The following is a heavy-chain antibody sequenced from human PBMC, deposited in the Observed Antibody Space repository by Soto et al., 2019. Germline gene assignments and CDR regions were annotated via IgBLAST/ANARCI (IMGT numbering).Heavy chain of an antibody. D-gene: IGHD3-3*01. Sequence: SETLSLTCTVSGGSVSRGNYYWSWIRQPPGKGLEWIGYIYYSGSTTYNPSLKSRVTMSVDTSKNQFSLKLTSLTTADTAMYYCARVTVPGGIYGVVMSPWGQGTLVTVSS. CDR1: GGSVSRGNYY. V-gene: IGHV4-61*01. CDR2: IYYSGST. J-gene: IGHJ5*02. CDR3: ARVTVPGGIYGVVMSP.